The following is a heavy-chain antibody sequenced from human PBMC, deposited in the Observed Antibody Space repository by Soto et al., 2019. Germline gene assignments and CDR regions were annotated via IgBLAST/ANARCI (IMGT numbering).Heavy chain of an antibody. CDR3: ARVIAAAVDFDY. CDR1: GYTFTSYG. V-gene: IGHV1-18*01. D-gene: IGHD6-13*01. CDR2: ISAYNSNT. Sequence: QVQLVQSGAEVKKPGASVKVSCKASGYTFTSYGISWVRQAPGQGLEWMGWISAYNSNTNYAQKLQGRVTMTTDTATRTAYMELRSLRSDDTAVYYCARVIAAAVDFDYWGQGALVTVSS. J-gene: IGHJ4*02.